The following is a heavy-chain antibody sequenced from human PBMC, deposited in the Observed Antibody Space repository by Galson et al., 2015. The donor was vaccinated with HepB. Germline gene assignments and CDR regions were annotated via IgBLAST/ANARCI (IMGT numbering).Heavy chain of an antibody. V-gene: IGHV3-48*01. CDR3: AILHTFYDGMGV. CDR2: ISSSSRTI. J-gene: IGHJ6*02. CDR1: GFTFSSHS. Sequence: SLRLSCAASGFTFSSHSINWVRQAPGKGLEWVSYISSSSRTIYYGDSVKGRFTISRDNAKNSLYLQMNSLRVEDTAVYYCAILHTFYDGMGVWGQGTTVTVSS.